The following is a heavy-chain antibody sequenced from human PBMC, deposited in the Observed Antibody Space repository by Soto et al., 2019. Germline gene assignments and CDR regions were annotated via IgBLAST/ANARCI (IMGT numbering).Heavy chain of an antibody. CDR1: GFTFSSYA. V-gene: IGHV3-30-3*01. CDR3: ARDFGYYDFWSGYYKGREYFDY. J-gene: IGHJ4*02. CDR2: ISYDGSNK. Sequence: QVQLVESGGGVVQPGRSLRLSCAASGFTFSSYAMHWVRQAPGKGLEWVAVISYDGSNKYYADSVKGRFTISRDNSKNTLYLQMNRLRAEDTAVYYCARDFGYYDFWSGYYKGREYFDYWGQGTLVTVSS. D-gene: IGHD3-3*01.